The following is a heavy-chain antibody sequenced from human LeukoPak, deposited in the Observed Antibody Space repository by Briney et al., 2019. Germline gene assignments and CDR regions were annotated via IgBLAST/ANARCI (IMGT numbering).Heavy chain of an antibody. CDR2: INQDQSEK. V-gene: IGHV3-7*05. D-gene: IGHD2-8*01. CDR3: ARLGYCSNGVCPGNY. J-gene: IGHJ4*02. CDR1: GFTFSSYW. Sequence: GGSLRLSCAASGFTFSSYWMSWVRQAPGKGLEWVANINQDQSEKYYVDSVKGRFTISRDNARNSLYLQMNSLRAEDTAVYYCARLGYCSNGVCPGNYWGQGTLVTVS.